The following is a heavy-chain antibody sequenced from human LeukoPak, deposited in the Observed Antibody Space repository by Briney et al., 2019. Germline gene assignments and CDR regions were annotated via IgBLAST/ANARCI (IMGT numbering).Heavy chain of an antibody. J-gene: IGHJ4*02. CDR3: ARARSGGRFFDY. CDR2: IYHSGST. V-gene: IGHV4-39*07. CDR1: GDSISSSSSY. D-gene: IGHD3-3*01. Sequence: PSETLSLTCTVSGDSISSSSSYWGWIRQPPGKGLEWIGEIYHSGSTNYNPSLKSRVTISVDKSKNQFSLKLSSVTAADTAVYYCARARSGGRFFDYWGQGTLVTVSS.